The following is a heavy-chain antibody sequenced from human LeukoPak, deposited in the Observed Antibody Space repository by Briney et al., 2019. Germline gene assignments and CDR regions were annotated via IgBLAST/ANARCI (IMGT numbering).Heavy chain of an antibody. CDR2: IRSKAYGGTT. CDR3: TRTYYYDSSGYFPLGY. D-gene: IGHD3-22*01. Sequence: GGSLRLSCTASGFTFGDYAMSWVRQAPGKGLEWVGFIRSKAYGGTTEYAASVKGRFTISRDDSKSIAYLQMNSLKTEDTAVYYCTRTYYYDSSGYFPLGYWGQGTLVTVSS. J-gene: IGHJ4*02. V-gene: IGHV3-49*04. CDR1: GFTFGDYA.